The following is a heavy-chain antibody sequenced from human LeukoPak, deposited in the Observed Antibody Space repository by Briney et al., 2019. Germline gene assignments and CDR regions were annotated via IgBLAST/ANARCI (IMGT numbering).Heavy chain of an antibody. CDR2: IYYSGST. J-gene: IGHJ4*02. V-gene: IGHV4-59*08. D-gene: IGHD5-18*01. CDR3: ARLNSLTAVDTAMAILDY. CDR1: GGSISSYY. Sequence: SETLSLTCTVSGGSISSYYWSWIRQPPGKGLEWIGYIYYSGSTNYNPSLKSRVTISVDTSKNQFSLKLSSVTAADTAVYCCARLNSLTAVDTAMAILDYWGQGTLVTVSS.